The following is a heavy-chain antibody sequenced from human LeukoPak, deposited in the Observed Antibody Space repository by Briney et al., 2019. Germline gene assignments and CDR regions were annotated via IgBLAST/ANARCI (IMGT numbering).Heavy chain of an antibody. CDR3: ASWDSDRYYFDY. J-gene: IGHJ4*02. V-gene: IGHV4-59*12. Sequence: SETLSLTCTVSGGSISSYYWSWIRQPPGKGLEWIGYIYYSGSTNYNPSLKSRVTISVDTSKNQFSLKLSSVTAADTAVYYCASWDSDRYYFDYWGQGTLVTVSS. CDR2: IYYSGST. CDR1: GGSISSYY. D-gene: IGHD1-26*01.